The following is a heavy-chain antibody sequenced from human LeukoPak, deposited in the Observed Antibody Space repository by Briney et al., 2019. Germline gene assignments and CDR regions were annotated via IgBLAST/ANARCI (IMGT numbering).Heavy chain of an antibody. Sequence: PSQTLSLTCTVSGGSISSGGYYWSWIRQHPGKGLEWIGYIYYSGSTNYNPSLKSRVTISVDTSKNQFSLKLSSVTAADTAVYYCARVRQWLGPIGGFDPWGQGTLDTVSS. J-gene: IGHJ5*02. CDR3: ARVRQWLGPIGGFDP. CDR1: GGSISSGGYY. CDR2: IYYSGST. D-gene: IGHD6-19*01. V-gene: IGHV4-31*03.